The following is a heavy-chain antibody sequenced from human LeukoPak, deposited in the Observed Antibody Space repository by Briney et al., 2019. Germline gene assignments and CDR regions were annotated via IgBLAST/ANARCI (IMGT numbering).Heavy chain of an antibody. D-gene: IGHD1-26*01. Sequence: GSSVTASCKASGGTFSIYAISWVRQAPGQGVEGMGGIIPIFGTANYAQKFQGRVTITADESTSTAYMELSSLRSEDTAVYYCARDRRWELLSDAFDIWGQGTMVTVSS. CDR2: IIPIFGTA. J-gene: IGHJ3*02. V-gene: IGHV1-69*01. CDR3: ARDRRWELLSDAFDI. CDR1: GGTFSIYA.